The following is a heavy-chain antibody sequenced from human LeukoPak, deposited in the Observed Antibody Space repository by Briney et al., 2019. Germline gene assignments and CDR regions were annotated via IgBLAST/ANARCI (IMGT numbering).Heavy chain of an antibody. J-gene: IGHJ4*02. CDR3: AKDGGRYRFDY. Sequence: GGSLRLSCVAPGFPFNAYNIHWIRQAPGRGLEWVSFIRNGETEIHYADFAKGRFTISRDKSKNSVYLQMNSLRPDDTALYYCAKDGGRYRFDYWGQGTMVTVSS. D-gene: IGHD3-16*02. CDR1: GFPFNAYN. CDR2: IRNGETEI. V-gene: IGHV3-30*02.